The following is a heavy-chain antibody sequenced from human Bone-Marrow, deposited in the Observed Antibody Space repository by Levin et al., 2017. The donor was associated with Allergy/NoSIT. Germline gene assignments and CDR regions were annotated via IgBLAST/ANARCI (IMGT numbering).Heavy chain of an antibody. V-gene: IGHV3-23*01. J-gene: IGHJ5*02. CDR2: ISASGGRT. D-gene: IGHD3-16*01. CDR1: GFTFSGYA. CDR3: AKCLGWSRGSNWFDP. Sequence: GGSLRLSCVASGFTFSGYAMSWVRQAPGKGLEWVSAISASGGRTYYADSVKGRFTISRDNSKNTLYLQMNSLRAEDTAVYYCAKCLGWSRGSNWFDPWGQGTLVTVSS.